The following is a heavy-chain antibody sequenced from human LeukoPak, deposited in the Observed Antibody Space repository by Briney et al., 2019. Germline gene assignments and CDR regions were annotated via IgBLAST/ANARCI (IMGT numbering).Heavy chain of an antibody. CDR2: IRLDGVTT. Sequence: GGSLTLPCAASGFTFSTYGMHWVSQAPGKGLEGVAFIRLDGVTTYHADSVKGRFTISRDNSKNTLYLQINSLRTEDTFMYYCAKGYDTRHWAKGTLVSVFS. CDR1: GFTFSTYG. D-gene: IGHD3-9*01. V-gene: IGHV3-30*02. J-gene: IGHJ1*01. CDR3: AKGYDTRH.